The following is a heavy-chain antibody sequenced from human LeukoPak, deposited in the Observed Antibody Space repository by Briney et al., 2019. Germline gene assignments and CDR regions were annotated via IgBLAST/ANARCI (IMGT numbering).Heavy chain of an antibody. CDR2: VFNSGST. CDR3: ASSATIAAAILDY. J-gene: IGHJ4*02. CDR1: GGSVSSRSYY. Sequence: SETLSLTCTVSGGSVSSRSYYWSWTRQPPGKGLEWIGYVFNSGSTNYNPSLKSRVTISVDTSKNQFSLKLSSVTAADTAVYYCASSATIAAAILDYWGQGTLVTVSS. V-gene: IGHV4-61*01. D-gene: IGHD6-13*01.